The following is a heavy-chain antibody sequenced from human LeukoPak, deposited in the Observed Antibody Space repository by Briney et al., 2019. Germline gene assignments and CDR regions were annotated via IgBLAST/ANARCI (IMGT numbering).Heavy chain of an antibody. J-gene: IGHJ4*02. CDR1: GYTFTNYA. V-gene: IGHV1-3*01. CDR3: ARGPIAAVAFFDY. CDR2: INAGNGNT. D-gene: IGHD6-13*01. Sequence: ASVNVSCTASGYTFTNYAIHWVRQAPGQRLEWMGWINAGNGNTKYLQRFQGRVTITRDTSASTAYMELSSLRYEDRAVFYCARGPIAAVAFFDYWGQGTLVSVSS.